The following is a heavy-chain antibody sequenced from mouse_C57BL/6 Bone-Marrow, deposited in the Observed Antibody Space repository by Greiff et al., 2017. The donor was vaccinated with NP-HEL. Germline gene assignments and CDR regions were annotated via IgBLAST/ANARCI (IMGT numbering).Heavy chain of an antibody. Sequence: VQLQQPGAELVRPGTSVKLSCKASGYTFTSYWMHWVKQRPGQGLEWIGVIDPSDSYTNYNQKLKGKATLTVDTSSSTAYMQLSSLTSEDSAVYYCALYSNHYFDYWGQGTTLTVSS. D-gene: IGHD2-5*01. CDR3: ALYSNHYFDY. CDR1: GYTFTSYW. J-gene: IGHJ2*01. V-gene: IGHV1-59*01. CDR2: IDPSDSYT.